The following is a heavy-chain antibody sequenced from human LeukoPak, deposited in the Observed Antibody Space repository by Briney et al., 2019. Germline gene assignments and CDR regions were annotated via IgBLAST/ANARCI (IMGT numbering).Heavy chain of an antibody. J-gene: IGHJ4*02. CDR3: ARGRGSSGWYYFDY. Sequence: PSGTLSLTCAVYGGSFSGYYWSWIRQPPGKGLEWIGEINHSGSTNYNPSLKSRVTISVDTSKNQFSLKLSSVTAADTAVYYCARGRGSSGWYYFDYWGQGTLVTVSS. V-gene: IGHV4-34*01. D-gene: IGHD6-19*01. CDR2: INHSGST. CDR1: GGSFSGYY.